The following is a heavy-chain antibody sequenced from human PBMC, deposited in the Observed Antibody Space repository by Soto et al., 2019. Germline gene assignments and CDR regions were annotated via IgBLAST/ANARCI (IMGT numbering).Heavy chain of an antibody. Sequence: EVQLVESGGGLVQPGGSLRLSCAASGFTVSSNFMSWVRQAPGKGLEWVSVIYTDGSTYYADSVKGRFTISRDSSKNTLSLQMNSLRAEDTAVYYCARGGVLVTAMNYWGQGTLVTVSS. V-gene: IGHV3-66*01. CDR1: GFTVSSNF. D-gene: IGHD2-21*02. J-gene: IGHJ4*02. CDR3: ARGGVLVTAMNY. CDR2: IYTDGST.